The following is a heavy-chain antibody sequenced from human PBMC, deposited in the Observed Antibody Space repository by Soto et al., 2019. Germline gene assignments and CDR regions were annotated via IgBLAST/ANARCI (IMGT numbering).Heavy chain of an antibody. V-gene: IGHV3-53*01. CDR3: ARAGCSGCSCYSGGYYYGMDV. D-gene: IGHD2-15*01. CDR1: GFTVSSNY. J-gene: IGHJ6*02. Sequence: PGGSLRLSCAASGFTVSSNYMSWVRQAPGKGLEWVSVIYSGGSTYYADSVKGRFTISRDNSKNTLYLQMNSLRAEDTAVYYCARAGCSGCSCYSGGYYYGMDVWGQGTTVTVSS. CDR2: IYSGGST.